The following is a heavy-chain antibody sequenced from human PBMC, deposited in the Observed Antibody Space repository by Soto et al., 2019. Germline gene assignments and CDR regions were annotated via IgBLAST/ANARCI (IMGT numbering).Heavy chain of an antibody. CDR1: GYTFTTYA. D-gene: IGHD4-17*01. Sequence: ASVKVSCKASGYTFTTYAMHWVRQAPGQRLEWMGWINAGNGNTICSQKFQGRVTITRDTSASTAYMELSSLRSEDTAVYYCVRGAPTTVVNPTAYWGQGTLVTVS. J-gene: IGHJ4*02. CDR3: VRGAPTTVVNPTAY. CDR2: INAGNGNT. V-gene: IGHV1-3*01.